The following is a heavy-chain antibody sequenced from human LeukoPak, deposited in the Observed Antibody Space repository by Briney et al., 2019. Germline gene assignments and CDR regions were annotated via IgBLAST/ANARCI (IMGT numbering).Heavy chain of an antibody. CDR1: GYTFTGYY. J-gene: IGHJ3*02. CDR2: ISAYNGNT. D-gene: IGHD2-15*01. CDR3: ATAHYPYCSGGSCFGDAFDI. V-gene: IGHV1-18*04. Sequence: ASVKVSCKASGYTFTGYYMHWVRQAPGQGLEWMGWISAYNGNTNYAQKLQGRVTMTTDTSTSTAYMELRSLRSDDTAVYYCATAHYPYCSGGSCFGDAFDIWGQGTMVTVSS.